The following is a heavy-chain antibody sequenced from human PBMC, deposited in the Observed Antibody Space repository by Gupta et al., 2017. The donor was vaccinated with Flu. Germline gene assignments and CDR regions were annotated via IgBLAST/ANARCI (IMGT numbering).Heavy chain of an antibody. D-gene: IGHD2-2*01. V-gene: IGHV3-21*01. CDR3: ARDRKDIVVVPAASSGVDY. Sequence: EVQLVESGGGLVKPGGSLRLSCAASGFTFSSYSMNWVRQAPGKGLEWVSSISSSSSYIYYADSVKGRFTISRDNAKNSLYLQMNSLRAEDTAVYYCARDRKDIVVVPAASSGVDYWGQGTLVTVSS. J-gene: IGHJ4*02. CDR2: ISSSSSYI. CDR1: GFTFSSYS.